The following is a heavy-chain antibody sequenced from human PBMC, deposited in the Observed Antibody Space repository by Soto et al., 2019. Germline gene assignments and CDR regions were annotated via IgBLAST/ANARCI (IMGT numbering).Heavy chain of an antibody. Sequence: GSLRLSCAASGFTFSSYWMHWVRQVPGKGLVWVSRINSDGSSTSYADSVKGRFTISRDNAKNTLCLQMNSLRAEDTAVYYCARVSSYGDYDLYYYGMDVWGQGTTVTVSS. J-gene: IGHJ6*02. D-gene: IGHD4-17*01. CDR1: GFTFSSYW. V-gene: IGHV3-74*01. CDR3: ARVSSYGDYDLYYYGMDV. CDR2: INSDGSST.